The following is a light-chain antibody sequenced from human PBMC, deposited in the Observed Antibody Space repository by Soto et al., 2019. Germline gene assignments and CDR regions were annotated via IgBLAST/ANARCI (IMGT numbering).Light chain of an antibody. J-gene: IGLJ1*01. Sequence: QSALTEPASVSGSPGPSIIIYCTGTSSDVSGYHYVSWYHQHPGKAPKLMIYDVSNRPSGVSNRFSGSKSGHTASLTISGLQSEDEADYFCTSYTSSTTLDVFGTGTKVTVL. CDR2: DVS. CDR3: TSYTSSTTLDV. CDR1: SSDVSGYHY. V-gene: IGLV2-14*01.